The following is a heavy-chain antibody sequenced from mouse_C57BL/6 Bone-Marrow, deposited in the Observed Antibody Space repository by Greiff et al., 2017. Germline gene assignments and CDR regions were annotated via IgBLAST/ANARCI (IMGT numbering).Heavy chain of an antibody. Sequence: EVQLQQSGPELVKPGDSVKISCKASGYSFTGYFMNWVMQSHGKSLEWIGRINPYNGDTFYNQKFKGKATLTVDKSSSTAHMELRSLTSEDSAVYYCARDTTVVPFDYWGQGTTLTVSS. J-gene: IGHJ2*01. V-gene: IGHV1-20*01. CDR3: ARDTTVVPFDY. CDR2: INPYNGDT. CDR1: GYSFTGYF. D-gene: IGHD1-1*01.